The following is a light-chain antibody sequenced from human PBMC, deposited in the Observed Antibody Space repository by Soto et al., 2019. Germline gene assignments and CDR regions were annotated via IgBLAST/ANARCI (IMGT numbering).Light chain of an antibody. CDR2: KAS. CDR3: QQYHCFPPA. CDR1: QSVNTW. J-gene: IGKJ1*01. Sequence: DIKMTKSPSTLAASVGDRVTITCRASQSVNTWLAWYQQKPGKAPKLLIYKASNFEGGVPLRFSGSGSGTEFSLTIGSQQPYVFTSYYCQQYHCFPPAFGQGTKVEI. V-gene: IGKV1-5*03.